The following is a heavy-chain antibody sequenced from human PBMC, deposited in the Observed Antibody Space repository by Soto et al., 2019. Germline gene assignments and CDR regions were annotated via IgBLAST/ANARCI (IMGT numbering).Heavy chain of an antibody. CDR3: ARGHFPVVVAAPFDY. J-gene: IGHJ4*02. D-gene: IGHD2-15*01. CDR1: GFTFSSYG. CDR2: IWYDGSNK. V-gene: IGHV3-33*01. Sequence: PGGSLRLSCAASGFTFSSYGMHWVRQAPGKGLEWVAVIWYDGSNKYYADSVKGRFTISRDNSKNTLYLQMNSLRAEDTAVYYCARGHFPVVVAAPFDYWGQGTLVTVSS.